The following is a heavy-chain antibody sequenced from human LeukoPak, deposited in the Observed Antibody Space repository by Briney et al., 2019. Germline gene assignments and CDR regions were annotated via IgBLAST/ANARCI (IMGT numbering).Heavy chain of an antibody. V-gene: IGHV4-39*01. J-gene: IGHJ5*02. CDR3: ARHVVIKSGWFDP. D-gene: IGHD3-22*01. CDR2: IYYSGST. Sequence: PSETLSLTCTVSGGSISNSSYYWGWVRQPPGKGLEWIGSIYYSGSTYYNPSLKSRVTISVDTSKNQFSLKLSSVTAADTAVYYCARHVVIKSGWFDPWGQGTLVTVSS. CDR1: GGSISNSSYY.